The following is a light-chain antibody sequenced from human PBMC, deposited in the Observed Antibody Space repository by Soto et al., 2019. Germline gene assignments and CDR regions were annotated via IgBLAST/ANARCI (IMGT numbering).Light chain of an antibody. V-gene: IGLV2-23*02. CDR2: EVS. J-gene: IGLJ2*01. CDR1: SSDVGSYNL. Sequence: QSVLTPPASVSGSPGQSITISCTGTSSDVGSYNLVSWYQQHPGKAPKPIIYEVSKRPSGVSNRFSGSKSGNTASLTISGLLAEDEADYSCCSYAGSSTSVVFGVGTKVNVL. CDR3: CSYAGSSTSVV.